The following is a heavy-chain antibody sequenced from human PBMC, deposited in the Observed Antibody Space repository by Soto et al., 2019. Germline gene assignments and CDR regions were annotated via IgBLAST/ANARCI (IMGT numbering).Heavy chain of an antibody. CDR3: AKGGAVAVAVRGMDV. Sequence: PWGSLRLSCPASGFTFSSYGMHWVRQAPGKGLEWVAVISYDGSNKYYADSVKGRFTISRDNSKNTLYLQMNSLRAEDTAVYYCAKGGAVAVAVRGMDVWGQGTTVTVS. D-gene: IGHD6-19*01. CDR1: GFTFSSYG. V-gene: IGHV3-30*18. J-gene: IGHJ6*02. CDR2: ISYDGSNK.